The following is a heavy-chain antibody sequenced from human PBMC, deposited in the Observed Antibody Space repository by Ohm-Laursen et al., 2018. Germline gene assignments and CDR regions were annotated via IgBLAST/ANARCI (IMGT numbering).Heavy chain of an antibody. CDR1: GASFSGYY. CDR2: IYSSGST. D-gene: IGHD5-12*01. Sequence: SETLSLTCTVSGASFSGYYWNWIRQPPGKGLEWIGYIYSSGSTKYNPSIRSRVTMSADTSKNQFSLRLTSVTAADTAVYFCARGGGYDANSGSTYYYGLDVWGQGTTVTVSS. V-gene: IGHV4-59*01. J-gene: IGHJ6*02. CDR3: ARGGGYDANSGSTYYYGLDV.